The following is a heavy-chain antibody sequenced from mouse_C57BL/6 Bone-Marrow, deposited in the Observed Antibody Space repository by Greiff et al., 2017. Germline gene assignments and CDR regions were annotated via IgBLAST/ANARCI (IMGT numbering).Heavy chain of an antibody. CDR1: GFNIKDYY. CDR2: IDPEDGDT. D-gene: IGHD1-1*01. CDR3: TRSLSCYGRNF. Sequence: VQLQQSGAELVKPGASVKLSCTASGFNIKDYYIHWVKQRTEQGLEWIGRIDPEDGDTKYAPKFQDKATITADTSSNTTYLQLSSLTSEDTAVYCCTRSLSCYGRNFWGRGTALTVTS. V-gene: IGHV14-2*01. J-gene: IGHJ2*01.